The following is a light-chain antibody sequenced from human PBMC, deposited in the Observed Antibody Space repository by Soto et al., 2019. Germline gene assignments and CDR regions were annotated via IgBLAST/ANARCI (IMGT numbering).Light chain of an antibody. V-gene: IGLV1-40*01. J-gene: IGLJ1*01. CDR2: GNS. Sequence: QSVLTQPPSVSGAQGQRVTISCTGSSSNIGAGYDVHWYQQLPGTAPKLHIYGNSNRPSGVPDRFSGSKSGTSASLAITGLQAEDEADYYCQSYDSSLSGSKVFGTGTKVTVL. CDR3: QSYDSSLSGSKV. CDR1: SSNIGAGYD.